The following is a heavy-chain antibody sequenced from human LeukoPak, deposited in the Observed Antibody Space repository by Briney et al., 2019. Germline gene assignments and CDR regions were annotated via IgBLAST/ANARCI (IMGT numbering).Heavy chain of an antibody. J-gene: IGHJ3*02. CDR3: ARVLGCTNGVCHDAFDI. Sequence: GSLRLSCAAAGFTFSNFWMSWVRQAPGKGLEWVANIKQDGSEKYYVDSVKGRFTISRDNAKKSLYLQMNSLRAEDTAVYFCARVLGCTNGVCHDAFDIWGQGTVVTVSS. V-gene: IGHV3-7*01. CDR1: GFTFSNFW. D-gene: IGHD2-8*01. CDR2: IKQDGSEK.